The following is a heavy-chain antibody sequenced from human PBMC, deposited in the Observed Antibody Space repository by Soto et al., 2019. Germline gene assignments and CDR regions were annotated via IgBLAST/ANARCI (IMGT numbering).Heavy chain of an antibody. V-gene: IGHV4-59*08. CDR3: ARRYGYSFDY. J-gene: IGHJ4*02. Sequence: QVQLQESGPGLVKPSETLSLTCTVSDGSISSYYWSWIRQPPGKGLEWIGYIYNSGRTNYNPSLKSRVTISVDTSKNQFSLKLSSVTAAVTAVYYCARRYGYSFDYWGQGTLVTVSS. CDR1: DGSISSYY. D-gene: IGHD1-1*01. CDR2: IYNSGRT.